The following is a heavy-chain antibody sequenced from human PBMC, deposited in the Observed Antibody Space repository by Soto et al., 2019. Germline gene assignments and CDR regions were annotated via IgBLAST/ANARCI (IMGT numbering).Heavy chain of an antibody. V-gene: IGHV4-31*01. CDR3: ARSSTSANYFDY. CDR1: GGSISSGGYY. CDR2: IYYSGST. D-gene: IGHD2-2*01. J-gene: IGHJ4*02. Sequence: QVQLQESGPGLVKPSQTLSLTCTVSGGSISSGGYYWSWIRQHPGKGLEWIGYIYYSGSTYYNPSLKSPVTIAVDPSKNQFSLKLSSVTAADTAVYYCARSSTSANYFDYWGQGTLVTVSS.